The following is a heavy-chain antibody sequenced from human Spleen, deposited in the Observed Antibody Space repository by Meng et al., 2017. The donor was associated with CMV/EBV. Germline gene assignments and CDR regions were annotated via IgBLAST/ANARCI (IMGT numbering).Heavy chain of an antibody. J-gene: IGHJ4*02. D-gene: IGHD2-15*01. CDR2: IYSGGRT. V-gene: IGHV3-53*01. Sequence: LSCAASGFTVSSNYMSWVRQAPGKGLEWVSVIYSGGRTYYADSVKGRFTISRDNSKNTLYLQMNSLRAEDTAVYYCARVGGGYYFDYWGQGTLVTVSS. CDR3: ARVGGGYYFDY. CDR1: GFTVSSNY.